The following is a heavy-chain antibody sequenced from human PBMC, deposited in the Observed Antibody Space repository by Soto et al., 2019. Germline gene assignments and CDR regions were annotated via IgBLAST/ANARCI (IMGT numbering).Heavy chain of an antibody. CDR3: APQSLDTGKPSGY. Sequence: QVQLVQSGAEVREPGASVKVSCKASGYTFTNYGVSWVRQAPGQGLEWMGWIGGYKGNTNYAQKLQGRVTLTTDPSTSPAYMELRSLRSDDTAVCYCAPQSLDTGKPSGYWGQGTLVTVSS. D-gene: IGHD5-18*01. CDR1: GYTFTNYG. CDR2: IGGYKGNT. J-gene: IGHJ4*02. V-gene: IGHV1-18*01.